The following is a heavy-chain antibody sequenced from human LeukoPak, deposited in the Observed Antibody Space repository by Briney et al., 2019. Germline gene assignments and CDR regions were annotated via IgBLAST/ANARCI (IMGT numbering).Heavy chain of an antibody. CDR1: GFTFSSYA. J-gene: IGHJ3*02. V-gene: IGHV3-64D*06. D-gene: IGHD3-10*01. CDR2: ISSNGGST. Sequence: GGSLRLSCSASGFTFSSYAMHWVRQAPGKGLEYVSAISSNGGSTYYADSVKGRFTISRDNSKNTLYLQMSSLRAEDTAVHYCVKAGQWFGELSAFDIWGQGTMVTVSS. CDR3: VKAGQWFGELSAFDI.